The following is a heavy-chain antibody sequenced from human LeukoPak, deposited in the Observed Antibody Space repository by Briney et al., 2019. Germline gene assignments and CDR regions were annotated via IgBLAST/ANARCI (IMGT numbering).Heavy chain of an antibody. CDR2: IYYSGSN. V-gene: IGHV4-59*01. CDR3: ARGYFPYMDV. Sequence: TSETLSLTCTVSGDSISSYYWSWIRQPPGKGLEWIGHIYYSGSNNYNPSLKSRVTISIDTSKNQFSLKLSSVTAADTAVYYCARGYFPYMDVWGKGTTVTVSS. D-gene: IGHD1-1*01. CDR1: GDSISSYY. J-gene: IGHJ6*03.